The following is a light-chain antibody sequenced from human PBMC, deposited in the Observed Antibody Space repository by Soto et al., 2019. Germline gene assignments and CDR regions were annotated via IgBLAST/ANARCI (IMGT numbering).Light chain of an antibody. CDR2: GAS. CDR1: QSVSSSY. J-gene: IGKJ2*01. CDR3: QQYGSSPPYT. Sequence: EIVLTQSPGTLSLSPGERATLSCSASQSVSSSYLAWYQQKPGQAPRLLIYGASSRSTGIPDRFSGSGSGTDFTLTISRLEPEDFAVYYCQQYGSSPPYTCGQGTKLEIK. V-gene: IGKV3-20*01.